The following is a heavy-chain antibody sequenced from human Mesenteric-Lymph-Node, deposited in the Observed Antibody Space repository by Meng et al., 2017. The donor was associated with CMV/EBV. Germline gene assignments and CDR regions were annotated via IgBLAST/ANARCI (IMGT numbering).Heavy chain of an antibody. CDR1: GFTFSSYS. J-gene: IGHJ6*02. CDR2: ISSSSSYI. CDR3: ARVEQLVLFNYYYYGMDV. D-gene: IGHD6-6*01. V-gene: IGHV3-21*01. Sequence: GGSLRLSCAASGFTFSSYSMNWVRQAPGKGLEWISSISSSSSYIYYADSVKGRFTISRDNAKNSLYLQMNSLRAEDTAVYYCARVEQLVLFNYYYYGMDVWGQGTTVTVSS.